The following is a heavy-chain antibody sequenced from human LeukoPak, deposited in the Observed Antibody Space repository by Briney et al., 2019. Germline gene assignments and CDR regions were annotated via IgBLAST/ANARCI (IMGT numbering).Heavy chain of an antibody. CDR2: INHSGST. V-gene: IGHV4-34*01. CDR3: AREVDTAMVIDP. J-gene: IGHJ5*02. D-gene: IGHD5-18*01. CDR1: GGSFSGYY. Sequence: PSETLSLTCAVYGGSFSGYYWSWIRQPPGKGLEWIGEINHSGSTNYNPSLKSRVTISVDTSKNQFSLKLSSVTAADTAVYYYAREVDTAMVIDPWGQGTLVTVSS.